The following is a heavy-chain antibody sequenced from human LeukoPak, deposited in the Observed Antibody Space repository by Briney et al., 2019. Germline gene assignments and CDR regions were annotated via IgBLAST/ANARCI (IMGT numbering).Heavy chain of an antibody. D-gene: IGHD6-19*01. CDR3: ARVAGSSGWYAGNYYYYYYMDV. J-gene: IGHJ6*03. CDR2: ISSSGSTI. Sequence: GGSLRLSCVASGFTFSNFAMSWIRQAPGKGLEWVSYISSSGSTIYYADSVKGRFTISRDNAKNSLYLQMNSLRAEDTAVYYCARVAGSSGWYAGNYYYYYYMDVWGKGTRSPSP. CDR1: GFTFSNFA. V-gene: IGHV3-11*04.